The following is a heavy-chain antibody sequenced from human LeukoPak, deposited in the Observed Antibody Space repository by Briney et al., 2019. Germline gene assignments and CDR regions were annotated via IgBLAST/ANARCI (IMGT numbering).Heavy chain of an antibody. Sequence: GGSLRLSCAASGFAFSSYAMSWVRQAPGKGLEWVSAISGSGGSTYYADSVKGRFTISRDNSKNTLYLQMNSLRAEDTAVYYCARRDEYYYYGMDVWGQGTTVTVSS. V-gene: IGHV3-23*01. CDR1: GFAFSSYA. CDR3: ARRDEYYYYGMDV. J-gene: IGHJ6*02. CDR2: ISGSGGST.